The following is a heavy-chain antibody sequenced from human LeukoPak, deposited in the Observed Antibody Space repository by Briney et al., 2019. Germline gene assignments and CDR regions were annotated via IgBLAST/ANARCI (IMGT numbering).Heavy chain of an antibody. CDR3: AKMPAYYYDSSGYAFHFDY. J-gene: IGHJ4*02. Sequence: GGSLRLSCAASAFTFTTYAMSWVRQAPGKGLEWVSSISGSGGSTHYADSVRGRSTISRDNSKSTLYLQMNSLRAEDTAIYYCAKMPAYYYDSSGYAFHFDYWGQGTLVTVSS. CDR1: AFTFTTYA. V-gene: IGHV3-23*01. CDR2: ISGSGGST. D-gene: IGHD3-22*01.